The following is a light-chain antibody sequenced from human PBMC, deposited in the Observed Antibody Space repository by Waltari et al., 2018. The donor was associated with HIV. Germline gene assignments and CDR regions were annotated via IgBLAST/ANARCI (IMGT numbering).Light chain of an antibody. CDR2: DVN. CDR1: SSDVGGYNY. V-gene: IGLV2-11*01. CDR3: CSYADTYFVL. Sequence: QSALTQPRSVSGSPGQSVTISCTGTSSDVGGYNYVSWYQHHPNKGPKLLIYDVNKRPPGVPDRFSVSKSGNTASLTISGLQAEDEADYYCCSYADTYFVLFGGRTKLTVL. J-gene: IGLJ2*01.